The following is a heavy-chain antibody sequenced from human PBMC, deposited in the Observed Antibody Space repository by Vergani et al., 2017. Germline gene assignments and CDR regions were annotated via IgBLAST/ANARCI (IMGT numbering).Heavy chain of an antibody. J-gene: IGHJ2*01. CDR2: IYDSGDT. V-gene: IGHV4-59*01. CDR3: ARGRGDNGYFDL. CDR1: GDSMNTYY. Sequence: QVQLQESGPGLVKPSETLSLTCSVSGDSMNTYYWTWIRQPPGKGLEWIGYIYDSGDTKYNPSLKSRVTMSLDTSKNQFSLNLYSVTAADTAVYYCARGRGDNGYFDLWGRGTLVTVSS. D-gene: IGHD3-10*01.